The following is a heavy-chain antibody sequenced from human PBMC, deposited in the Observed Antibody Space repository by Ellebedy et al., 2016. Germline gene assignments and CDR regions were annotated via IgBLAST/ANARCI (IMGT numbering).Heavy chain of an antibody. D-gene: IGHD5-12*01. V-gene: IGHV3-30-3*01. J-gene: IGHJ4*02. Sequence: GGSLRLSCAASGFTFSLYGMHWVRQAPGKGLEWVAGLSSDGSKEYYADSAKGRFTISRDKSKNTLYLQMISLRAEDTAVYYCARDFSLSPDIGYSDYWGQGTLVTVSS. CDR2: LSSDGSKE. CDR3: ARDFSLSPDIGYSDY. CDR1: GFTFSLYG.